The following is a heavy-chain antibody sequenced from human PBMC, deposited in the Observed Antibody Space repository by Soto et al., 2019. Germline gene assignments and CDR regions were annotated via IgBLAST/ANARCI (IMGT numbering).Heavy chain of an antibody. D-gene: IGHD4-17*01. J-gene: IGHJ4*02. CDR2: GSYSGTT. CDR1: GVSVRSGSFY. CDR3: ARGATVTQFDY. V-gene: IGHV4-61*01. Sequence: SETLSLTCTASGVSVRSGSFYWAWIRQPPGKVLELIGFGSYSGTTNYNPSLKSRVTISVDTSRSQISLKVSSLTAADTAVYYCARGATVTQFDYWGRG.